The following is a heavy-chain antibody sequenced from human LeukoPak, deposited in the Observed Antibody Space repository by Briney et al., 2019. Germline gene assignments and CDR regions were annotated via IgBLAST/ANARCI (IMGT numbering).Heavy chain of an antibody. Sequence: ASVKVSCKASGGTFSSYAISWVRQAPGQGLEWMGWINPNSGGTNFAQKFQGRVTMTRDTSISTAYMELSRLRSDDTAVYYCARDLVASWGQGTLVTVSS. V-gene: IGHV1-2*02. CDR2: INPNSGGT. D-gene: IGHD2-15*01. J-gene: IGHJ4*02. CDR1: GGTFSSYA. CDR3: ARDLVAS.